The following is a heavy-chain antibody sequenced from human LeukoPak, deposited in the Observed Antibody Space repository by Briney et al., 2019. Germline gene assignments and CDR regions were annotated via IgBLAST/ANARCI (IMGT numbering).Heavy chain of an antibody. Sequence: GGSLRLSCAASGFTISSYAMHWVRQAPGKGLEWVAVISYDGSNKYYADSVKGRFTISRDNSKNTLYLQMNSLRAEDTAVYYCATIAARRYYFDYWGQGTLVTVSS. CDR3: ATIAARRYYFDY. CDR1: GFTISSYA. CDR2: ISYDGSNK. V-gene: IGHV3-30-3*01. D-gene: IGHD6-6*01. J-gene: IGHJ4*02.